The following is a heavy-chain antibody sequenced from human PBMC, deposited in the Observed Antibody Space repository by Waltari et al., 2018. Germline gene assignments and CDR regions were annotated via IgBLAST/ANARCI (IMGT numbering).Heavy chain of an antibody. Sequence: EVQLVESGGGLVKPGGSLRVSCAASGFTFSHYSMDWVRQAPGKVLDGVSSISSHIDYIYYADSVKGRFTISRDNARNSLYRQMNSLRVDDTAGYYCARGPEGMGPDYYYYFGMDAWGQGTTVTVSS. CDR3: ARGPEGMGPDYYYYFGMDA. D-gene: IGHD2-8*01. CDR1: GFTFSHYS. CDR2: ISSHIDYI. J-gene: IGHJ6*02. V-gene: IGHV3-21*01.